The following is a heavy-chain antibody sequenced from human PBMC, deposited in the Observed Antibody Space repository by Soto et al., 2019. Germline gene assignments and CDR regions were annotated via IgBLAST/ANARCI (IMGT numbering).Heavy chain of an antibody. CDR2: IYHSGST. CDR1: GGSISSGGYS. Sequence: TLSLTCSVSGGSISSGGYSWSWIRQPPGKGLEWMGYIYHSGSTYYNLSLKSRVTISVDRSKNQFSLKLSSVTAAETAVYYCARAEGEAYSDFWSGYYTGIVFDYWGQGTLVTVYS. V-gene: IGHV4-30-2*01. D-gene: IGHD3-3*01. CDR3: ARAEGEAYSDFWSGYYTGIVFDY. J-gene: IGHJ4*02.